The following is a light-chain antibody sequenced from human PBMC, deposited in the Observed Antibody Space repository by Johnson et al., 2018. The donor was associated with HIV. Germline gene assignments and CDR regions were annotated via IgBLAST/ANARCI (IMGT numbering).Light chain of an antibody. CDR1: SSNIENNF. Sequence: QSVLTQPPSVSAAPGQKVTISCSGSSSNIENNFVSWYQQLPGTAPKVLIYENNKRPSGIPDRFAGSKSGTSATRGITGLQTGDEADYYCGTWDDSLSALYVFGTGTKVTVL. CDR2: ENN. V-gene: IGLV1-51*02. J-gene: IGLJ1*01. CDR3: GTWDDSLSALYV.